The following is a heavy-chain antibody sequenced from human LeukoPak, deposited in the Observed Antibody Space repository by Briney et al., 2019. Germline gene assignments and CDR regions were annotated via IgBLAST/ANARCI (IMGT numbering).Heavy chain of an antibody. CDR3: AKLDRQQLVYFDY. CDR2: ISGSGGST. J-gene: IGHJ4*02. Sequence: GGSLRLSCAASRFTFSSYAMSWVRQAPGKGLEWVSAISGSGGSTYYADSVKGRFTISRDNSKNTLYLQMNILRAEDTAVYYCAKLDRQQLVYFDYWGQGTLVTVSS. CDR1: RFTFSSYA. V-gene: IGHV3-23*01. D-gene: IGHD6-13*01.